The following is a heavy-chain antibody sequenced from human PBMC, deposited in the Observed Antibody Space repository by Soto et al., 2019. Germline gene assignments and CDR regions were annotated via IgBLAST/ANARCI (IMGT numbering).Heavy chain of an antibody. Sequence: SETLSLTCTVSGGSISSRGYYWSWIRQHPGKGLEWIGYTYYSGSTYYNPSLKSRVTISVDTSKNQFSLKLSSVTAADTAVYYCARADCSSTSCYVAGDYYYYYMDVWGKGTTVTV. CDR1: GGSISSRGYY. CDR2: TYYSGST. D-gene: IGHD2-2*01. CDR3: ARADCSSTSCYVAGDYYYYYMDV. J-gene: IGHJ6*03. V-gene: IGHV4-31*03.